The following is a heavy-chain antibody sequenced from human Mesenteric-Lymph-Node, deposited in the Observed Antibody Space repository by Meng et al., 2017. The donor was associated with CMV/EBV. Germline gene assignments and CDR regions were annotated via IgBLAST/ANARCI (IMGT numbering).Heavy chain of an antibody. V-gene: IGHV1-2*02. CDR1: GYTFTGYY. CDR2: INPNSGGT. Sequence: ASVKVSCKASGYTFTGYYMHWVRQAPGQGLEWMGWINPNSGGTNYAQKLQGRVTMTRDTSISTAYMELSRLRSDDTAVYYCARGYRALRFLVWLYEYYFDYWGQGTLVTVSS. CDR3: ARGYRALRFLVWLYEYYFDY. D-gene: IGHD3-3*01. J-gene: IGHJ4*02.